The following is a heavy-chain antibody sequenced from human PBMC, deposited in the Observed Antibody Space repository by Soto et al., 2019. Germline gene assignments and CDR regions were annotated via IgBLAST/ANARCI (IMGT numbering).Heavy chain of an antibody. D-gene: IGHD6-19*01. J-gene: IGHJ4*02. V-gene: IGHV3-11*01. CDR3: ARRLQWQLRPLDS. CDR1: GFTFSDYY. CDR2: INTLSTAI. Sequence: PGGSLRLSCEGSGFTFSDYYMTWIRQAPGKGLEWVVYINTLSTAIYYADSVKGRFTISRDNAKNSLYLQMNGLRAEDTATYYCARRLQWQLRPLDSWGRGTLVTVSS.